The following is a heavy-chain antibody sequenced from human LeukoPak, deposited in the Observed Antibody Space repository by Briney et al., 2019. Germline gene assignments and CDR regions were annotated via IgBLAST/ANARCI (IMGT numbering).Heavy chain of an antibody. V-gene: IGHV1-24*01. J-gene: IGHJ4*02. CDR3: ATDFYRGRQFDY. CDR2: FDPEDVET. D-gene: IGHD2/OR15-2a*01. CDR1: GFMFSRYW. Sequence: GGSLRLSCAASGFMFSRYWMSWVRQAPGKGLEWMGGFDPEDVETIYAQKFQGRVTMTEDTSTATAYMDLSSLRPDDTAVYYCATDFYRGRQFDYWGQGTLVTVSS.